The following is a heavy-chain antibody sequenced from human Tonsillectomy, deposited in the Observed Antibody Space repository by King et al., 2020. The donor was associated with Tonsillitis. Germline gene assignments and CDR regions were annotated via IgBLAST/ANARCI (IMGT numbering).Heavy chain of an antibody. Sequence: VQLVESGGGLVKPGGSLRLSCAASGFTFSDYYMSWIRQAPGKGLELVSYITSSGISIYYADSVKGRFTISRDNAKNSLFLQMNSLRAEDTAVYYCTRERGWHYDILTGYAFDYWGQGTLVTVSS. J-gene: IGHJ4*02. CDR1: GFTFSDYY. V-gene: IGHV3-11*01. CDR2: ITSSGISI. CDR3: TRERGWHYDILTGYAFDY. D-gene: IGHD3-9*01.